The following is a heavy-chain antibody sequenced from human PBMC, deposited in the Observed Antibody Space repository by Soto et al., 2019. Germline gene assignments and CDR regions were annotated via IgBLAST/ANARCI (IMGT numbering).Heavy chain of an antibody. J-gene: IGHJ4*02. CDR1: GFTFSSYG. D-gene: IGHD6-19*01. CDR2: IWYDGSNK. V-gene: IGHV3-33*01. Sequence: QVQLVESGGGVVQPGRSLRLSCAASGFTFSSYGMHWVRQAPGKGLEWVAVIWYDGSNKYYADSVKGRFTISRDNSKNTLYLQMNSLRAEDTAVYYCARGPGAVDGTRLDYWGQGTLVTVSS. CDR3: ARGPGAVDGTRLDY.